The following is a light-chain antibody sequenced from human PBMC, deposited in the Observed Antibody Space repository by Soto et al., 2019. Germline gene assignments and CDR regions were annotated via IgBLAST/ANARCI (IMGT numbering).Light chain of an antibody. CDR3: QQDNDLPGT. CDR2: GAS. V-gene: IGKV3-15*01. CDR1: QSVSNN. J-gene: IGKJ4*01. Sequence: EIVMTQSPATLSVSPGERATLSCRASQSVSNNLAWYQQKPGQAPRLLIYGASTRATGIPARFSGSGSGTGLTLPHRSPQSEDFAVYYRQQDNDLPGTFGGGTVVEIK.